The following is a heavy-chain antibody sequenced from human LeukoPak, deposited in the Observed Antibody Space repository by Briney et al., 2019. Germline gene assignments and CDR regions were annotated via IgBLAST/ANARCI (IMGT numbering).Heavy chain of an antibody. J-gene: IGHJ6*03. Sequence: GGSLRLSCTASGFTFGGYAMSWFRQAPGKGLEWVGFIRSKAYGGTTEYAASVKGRFTISRDDSKSIAYLQMNSLKTEDTAVYYCTRDREVLLWFGESRAYYMDVWGKGTTVTVSS. D-gene: IGHD3-10*01. V-gene: IGHV3-49*03. CDR3: TRDREVLLWFGESRAYYMDV. CDR2: IRSKAYGGTT. CDR1: GFTFGGYA.